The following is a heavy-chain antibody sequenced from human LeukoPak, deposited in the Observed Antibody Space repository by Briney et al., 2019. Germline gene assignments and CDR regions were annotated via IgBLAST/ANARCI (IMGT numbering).Heavy chain of an antibody. CDR3: TRYPYGGLFDY. V-gene: IGHV3-48*03. CDR2: ISSSGTTT. Sequence: GGSLRLSCAASGFTFRSYEMNWVRQAPGKGLEWVSYISSSGTTTYYADSVKGRFTISRDNAKNSLYLQMNSLRAEDTAVYYCTRYPYGGLFDYWGQGTLVTVSS. CDR1: GFTFRSYE. J-gene: IGHJ4*02. D-gene: IGHD4-23*01.